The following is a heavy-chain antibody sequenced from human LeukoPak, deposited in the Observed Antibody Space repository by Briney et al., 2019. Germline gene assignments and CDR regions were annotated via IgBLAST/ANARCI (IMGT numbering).Heavy chain of an antibody. CDR1: GDSVSSNSAT. V-gene: IGHV6-1*01. J-gene: IGHJ3*02. Sequence: SQALSLTCAISGDSVSSNSATWNWIRQSPSRGLEWLGRTYYKSKWYNDYAVSVKSRITINSDTSKNQFSLQLNSVTPEDTAVYYCARVSSPWSPRDAFDIWGQGTMVTVSS. D-gene: IGHD1-26*01. CDR3: ARVSSPWSPRDAFDI. CDR2: TYYKSKWYN.